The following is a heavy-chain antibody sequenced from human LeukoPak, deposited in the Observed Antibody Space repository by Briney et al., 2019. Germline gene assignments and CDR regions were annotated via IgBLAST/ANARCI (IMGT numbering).Heavy chain of an antibody. V-gene: IGHV3-30*18. CDR1: GFTFSDYG. Sequence: PGRSLRLSCAASGFTFSDYGMHWVRQAPGKGLEWVALISYDGGDKFYADSVRDRFTISRDNSKNTLFLQMNSLRIEDTAVYYCAKVFEVRGARRPKDYWGQGTLVIASS. D-gene: IGHD3-10*01. CDR3: AKVFEVRGARRPKDY. CDR2: ISYDGGDK. J-gene: IGHJ4*02.